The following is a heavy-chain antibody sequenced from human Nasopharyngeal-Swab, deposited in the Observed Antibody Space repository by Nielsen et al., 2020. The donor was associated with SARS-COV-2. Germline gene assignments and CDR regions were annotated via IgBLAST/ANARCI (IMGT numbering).Heavy chain of an antibody. CDR2: ISGDGGST. V-gene: IGHV3-43*02. CDR1: GFTFDDYA. Sequence: GESLKISCAASGFTFDDYAMHWVRQAPGKGLEWVSLISGDGGSTYYADSVKGRFTISRDNGKNSLYLQMNSLRTEDTALYYCAKDFPQYYYYYGMDVWGQGTTVTVSS. CDR3: AKDFPQYYYYYGMDV. J-gene: IGHJ6*02.